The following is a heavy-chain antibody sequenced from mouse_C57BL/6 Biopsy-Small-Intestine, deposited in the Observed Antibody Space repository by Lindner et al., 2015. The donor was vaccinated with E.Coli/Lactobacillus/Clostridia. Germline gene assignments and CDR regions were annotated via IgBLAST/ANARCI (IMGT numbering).Heavy chain of an antibody. D-gene: IGHD1-1*02. CDR3: ARREWNWWLDP. V-gene: IGHV1-59*01. CDR2: IDAANGNT. CDR1: GYTFTNYA. Sequence: SVKVSCKASGYTFTNYAMHWVRQAPGQSLEWMGLIDAANGNTKYSQKFQDRLTITRDTSASTVYLEMSSLRSEDTAVYYCARREWNWWLDPWGQGTLVTVSS. J-gene: IGHJ4*01.